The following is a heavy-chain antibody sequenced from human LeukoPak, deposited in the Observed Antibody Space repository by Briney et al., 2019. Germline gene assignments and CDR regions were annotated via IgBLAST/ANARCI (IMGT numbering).Heavy chain of an antibody. J-gene: IGHJ4*02. CDR3: ARRRSSSSWQFPFDY. Sequence: GESLKISCKGSGYSFTSYWIGWVRQMPGKGLEWMGRIDPSDSYTNYSPSFQGHVTISADKSISTAYLQWSSLKASDTAMYYCARRRSSSSWQFPFDYWGQGTLVTVSS. V-gene: IGHV5-10-1*01. CDR2: IDPSDSYT. D-gene: IGHD6-13*01. CDR1: GYSFTSYW.